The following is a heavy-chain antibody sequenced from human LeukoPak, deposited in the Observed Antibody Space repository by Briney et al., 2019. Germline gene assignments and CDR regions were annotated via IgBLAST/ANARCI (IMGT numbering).Heavy chain of an antibody. V-gene: IGHV3-7*01. D-gene: IGHD2-2*01. CDR2: IKQDGSEK. Sequence: PGGSLRLSCAASGFTFSSYWMSWVRQAPGKGLEWVANIKQDGSEKYYVDSVKGRFTISRDNAKNTLYLQMNSLRAEDTAVYYCARDRNIVVVPAVLFDYWGQGTLVTVSS. J-gene: IGHJ4*02. CDR1: GFTFSSYW. CDR3: ARDRNIVVVPAVLFDY.